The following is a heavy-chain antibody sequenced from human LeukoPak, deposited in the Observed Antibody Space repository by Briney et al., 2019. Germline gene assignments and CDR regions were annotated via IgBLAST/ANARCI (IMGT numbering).Heavy chain of an antibody. D-gene: IGHD2-2*01. V-gene: IGHV3-23*01. Sequence: PGGSLRLSCAGSGFTFNNYPISWVRQTPGKGLEWVSAITGGADSTYYADSVKGRFTISRDNAKNSLYLQMNSLRAEDTAVYYCARRHAAMPYGDYWGQGTLVTVSS. CDR1: GFTFNNYP. J-gene: IGHJ4*02. CDR2: ITGGADST. CDR3: ARRHAAMPYGDY.